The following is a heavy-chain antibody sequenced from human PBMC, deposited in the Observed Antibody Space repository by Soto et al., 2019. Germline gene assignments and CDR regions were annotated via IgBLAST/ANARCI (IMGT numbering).Heavy chain of an antibody. CDR1: GYTFTSYG. D-gene: IGHD1-26*01. CDR2: ISAYNGNT. CDR3: ARATTAGGRDYYYYGMDV. V-gene: IGHV1-18*01. J-gene: IGHJ6*02. Sequence: ASVKVSCKASGYTFTSYGISWVRQAPGQGLEWMGWISAYNGNTNYAQKLQGRVTMTTDTSTSTAYMELRNLRSDDTAVYYCARATTAGGRDYYYYGMDVWGQGTTVTVSS.